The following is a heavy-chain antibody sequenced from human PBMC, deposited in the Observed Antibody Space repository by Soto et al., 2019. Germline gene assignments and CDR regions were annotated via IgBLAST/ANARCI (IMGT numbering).Heavy chain of an antibody. CDR3: ARLAELGYWGGDY. V-gene: IGHV4-39*01. CDR2: IYYSGST. J-gene: IGHJ4*02. D-gene: IGHD3-22*01. Sequence: PSETLSLTCTVSGGSISSSSYYWGWIRQPPGKGLEWIGSIYYSGSTYYNPSLKSRVTISVDTSKNQFSLKLSSVTAADTAVYYCARLAELGYWGGDYWGQGTLVTVSS. CDR1: GGSISSSSYY.